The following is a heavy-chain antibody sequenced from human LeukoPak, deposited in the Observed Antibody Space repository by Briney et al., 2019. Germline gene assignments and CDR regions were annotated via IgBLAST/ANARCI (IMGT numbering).Heavy chain of an antibody. V-gene: IGHV3-30*18. Sequence: GRSLRLSCAASGFTFSSYGMHWVRQAPGKGLEWVAVISYDGSNKYHADSVKGRFTISRDNSKNTLYLQMNSLRAEDTAVYYCAKDWGSSPLDYWGQGTLVTVSS. CDR1: GFTFSSYG. J-gene: IGHJ4*02. D-gene: IGHD3-16*01. CDR2: ISYDGSNK. CDR3: AKDWGSSPLDY.